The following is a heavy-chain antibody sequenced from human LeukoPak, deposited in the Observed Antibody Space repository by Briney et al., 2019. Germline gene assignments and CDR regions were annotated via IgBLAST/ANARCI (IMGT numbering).Heavy chain of an antibody. V-gene: IGHV3-7*03. Sequence: GGSLRLSCAASGFIFKKYWMNWVRQVPGKGLECLANIKEDGSETYYADSVKGRFTISRDNPKNLLFLQINSLRVEDTAVYYCARVVDAFDIWGQGTMVTVSS. CDR2: IKEDGSET. J-gene: IGHJ3*02. CDR1: GFIFKKYW. D-gene: IGHD1-26*01. CDR3: ARVVDAFDI.